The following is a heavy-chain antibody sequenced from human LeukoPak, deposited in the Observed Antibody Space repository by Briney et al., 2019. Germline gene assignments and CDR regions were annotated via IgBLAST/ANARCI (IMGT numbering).Heavy chain of an antibody. CDR3: ARLAYCGGDCYRHFDY. V-gene: IGHV5-51*01. CDR1: GYSFTSYW. D-gene: IGHD2-21*02. CDR2: IYPGDSDT. J-gene: IGHJ4*02. Sequence: GESLKISCKGSGYSFTSYWIGWVRQMPGKGLEWMGIIYPGDSDTRYSPSFQGQVTISADKSISTAYLQWSSLKASDTAMYYCARLAYCGGDCYRHFDYWGQGTLATVSS.